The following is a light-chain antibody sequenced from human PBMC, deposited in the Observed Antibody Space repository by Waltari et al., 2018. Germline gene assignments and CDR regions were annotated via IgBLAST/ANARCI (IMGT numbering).Light chain of an antibody. V-gene: IGKV3-15*01. CDR2: AAS. CDR1: QRVSNH. J-gene: IGKJ3*01. CDR3: QQYNSWPFT. Sequence: EKVMTQSPATLSVSPGERATLACRASQRVSNHLAWYQQRPGQAPRLLIYAASSRAAGVPARFSGSGSGTEFTLTIDSLQSEDFAVYFCQQYNSWPFTFGPGTQVDIK.